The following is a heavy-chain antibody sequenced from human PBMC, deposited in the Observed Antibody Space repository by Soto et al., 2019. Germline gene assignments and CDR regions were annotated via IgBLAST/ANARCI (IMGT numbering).Heavy chain of an antibody. CDR2: ISAYNGNT. V-gene: IGHV1-18*01. Sequence: GKGLEWMGWISAYNGNTNYAQKLQGRVTMTTDTSTSTAYMKLRSLRSDDTAVYYCARAGITGTEYYFDYWGQGTLVTVSS. J-gene: IGHJ4*02. D-gene: IGHD1-20*01. CDR3: ARAGITGTEYYFDY.